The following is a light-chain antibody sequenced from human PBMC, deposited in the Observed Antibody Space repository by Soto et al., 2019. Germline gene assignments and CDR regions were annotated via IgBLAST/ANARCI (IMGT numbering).Light chain of an antibody. Sequence: QSVLTQPPSVSGAPGQRVTISCTGSSSNIGANYDVHWYQQRPGTAPKLLIFGTSNRPSGVPDRFSGSNSGTSASLAITGLQAEDEGDYYCQSYDSTLRARYVFGTGTKLTVL. CDR2: GTS. V-gene: IGLV1-40*01. CDR1: SSNIGANYD. CDR3: QSYDSTLRARYV. J-gene: IGLJ1*01.